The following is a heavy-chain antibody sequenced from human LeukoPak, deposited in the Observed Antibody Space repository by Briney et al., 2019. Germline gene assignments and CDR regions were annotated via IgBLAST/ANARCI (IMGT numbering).Heavy chain of an antibody. Sequence: SETLSLTRTVSGGSISSSSYYWGWIRQPPGKGLEWIGSIYYSGSTYNNPSLKSRVTISVDTSKNQFSLKLSSVTAADTAVYYCATHSSGFLDWFDPWGQGTLVTVSS. J-gene: IGHJ5*02. CDR1: GGSISSSSYY. V-gene: IGHV4-39*07. D-gene: IGHD6-19*01. CDR2: IYYSGST. CDR3: ATHSSGFLDWFDP.